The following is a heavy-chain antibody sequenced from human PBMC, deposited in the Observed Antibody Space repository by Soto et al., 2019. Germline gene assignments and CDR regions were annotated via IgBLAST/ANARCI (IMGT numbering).Heavy chain of an antibody. D-gene: IGHD3-22*01. CDR2: IYPGDSDT. J-gene: IGHJ1*01. Sequence: PGESLKISCKGSGYSFTSYWIGWVRQMPGKGLEWMGIIYPGDSDTRYSPSFQGQVTISADKSISTAYLQWSNLKASDTAMYYCARPKGSSGYPFLQWGQGTLVTVSS. CDR1: GYSFTSYW. CDR3: ARPKGSSGYPFLQ. V-gene: IGHV5-51*01.